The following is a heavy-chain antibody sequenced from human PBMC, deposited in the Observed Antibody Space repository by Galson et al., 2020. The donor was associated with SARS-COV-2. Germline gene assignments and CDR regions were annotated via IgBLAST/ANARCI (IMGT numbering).Heavy chain of an antibody. V-gene: IGHV5-51*01. D-gene: IGHD6-13*01. CDR2: VYLGDSDT. Sequence: HGESLKISCTNLGDTFTNYWIGWVRQMPGKGLEGMGIVYLGDSDTRYSPSFQGRVTMSVDKSTRTAYLEWSSLEASDTAMYYCARQGGIREPGIYWYFDLWGRGTLLTVSS. CDR1: GDTFTNYW. J-gene: IGHJ2*01. CDR3: ARQGGIREPGIYWYFDL.